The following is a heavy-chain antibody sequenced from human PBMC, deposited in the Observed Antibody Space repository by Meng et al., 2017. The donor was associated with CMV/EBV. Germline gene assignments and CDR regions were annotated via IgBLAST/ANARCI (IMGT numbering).Heavy chain of an antibody. CDR3: SRSGFTGYDFVSALMTW. CDR2: IIPILGIT. J-gene: IGHJ4*02. D-gene: IGHD5-12*01. Sequence: SVKVSCKASGGTFSSYTISWVRQAPGQGLEWMGRIIPILGITDYAQKFQGRVTITADKSTTTSYMELSSLRSDDTAVYYCSRSGFTGYDFVSALMTWWGQGTLVTVSS. CDR1: GGTFSSYT. V-gene: IGHV1-69*02.